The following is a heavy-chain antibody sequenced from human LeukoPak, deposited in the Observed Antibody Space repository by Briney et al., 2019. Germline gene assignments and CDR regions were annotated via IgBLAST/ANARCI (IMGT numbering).Heavy chain of an antibody. CDR1: GFIVSSYA. Sequence: GGSLRLFCAASGFIVSSYAVSWVRQAPGEGLGWVSAVGGSGGSTYYADSVKGRFTISRDNSKNTLYLQMNSLRAEDTAVYYCAKDGGIWRGLRLVRSNDYWGQGTLVTVSS. CDR2: VGGSGGST. V-gene: IGHV3-23*01. J-gene: IGHJ4*02. CDR3: AKDGGIWRGLRLVRSNDY. D-gene: IGHD5-12*01.